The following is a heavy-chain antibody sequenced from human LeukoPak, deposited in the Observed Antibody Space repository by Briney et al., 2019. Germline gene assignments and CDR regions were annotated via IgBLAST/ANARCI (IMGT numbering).Heavy chain of an antibody. CDR2: ISSSSSYI. Sequence: GGSLRLSCAASGFTFSSYAMSWVRQAPGKGLEWVSSISSSSSYIYYADSVKGRFTISRDNAKNSLYLQMNSLRAEDTAVYYCARDWGRGYSYGFDYWGQGTLVTVSS. CDR1: GFTFSSYA. V-gene: IGHV3-21*01. CDR3: ARDWGRGYSYGFDY. J-gene: IGHJ4*02. D-gene: IGHD5-18*01.